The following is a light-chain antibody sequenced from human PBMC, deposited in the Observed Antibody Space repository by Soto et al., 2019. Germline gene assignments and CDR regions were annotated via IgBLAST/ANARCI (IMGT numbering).Light chain of an antibody. Sequence: DIQMTQSPSSLSASVGDRVTITCRASQGISNYLAWYQQKPGKVPKLLIYAASTLQSGVPSRFSGSGSGPDFTLTISSLQAEDVATYYCQKYNSAPYTCGQGTKLEIK. J-gene: IGKJ2*01. CDR2: AAS. CDR1: QGISNY. CDR3: QKYNSAPYT. V-gene: IGKV1-27*01.